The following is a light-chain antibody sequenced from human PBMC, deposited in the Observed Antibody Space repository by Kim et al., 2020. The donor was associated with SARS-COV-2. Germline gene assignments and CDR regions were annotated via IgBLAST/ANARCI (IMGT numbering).Light chain of an antibody. J-gene: IGKJ1*01. CDR1: QNIGSW. CDR3: QQYNSLWT. Sequence: SESGGDRVNITCRASQNIGSWLAWYQQKPGKAPKLLIYKASTLENGVPSRFSGSGSGTEFTLTISSLQPDDFASYYCQQYNSLWTFGQGTKVDIK. V-gene: IGKV1-5*03. CDR2: KAS.